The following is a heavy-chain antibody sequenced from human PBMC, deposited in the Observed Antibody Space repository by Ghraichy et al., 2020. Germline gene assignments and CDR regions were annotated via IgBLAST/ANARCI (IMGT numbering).Heavy chain of an antibody. CDR2: INTNTGNP. D-gene: IGHD3-9*01. V-gene: IGHV7-4-1*01. Sequence: ASVKVSCKASGYTFTSYAMNWVRQAPGQGLEWMGWINTNTGNPTYAQGFTGRFVFSLDTSVSTAYLQICSLKAEDTAVYYCAREGYDILTGGYYMDVWGKGTTVTVSS. J-gene: IGHJ6*03. CDR3: AREGYDILTGGYYMDV. CDR1: GYTFTSYA.